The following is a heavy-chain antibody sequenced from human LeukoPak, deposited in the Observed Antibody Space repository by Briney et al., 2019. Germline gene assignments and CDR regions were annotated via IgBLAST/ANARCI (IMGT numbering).Heavy chain of an antibody. J-gene: IGHJ4*02. CDR1: GFTFSSYG. D-gene: IGHD3-22*01. CDR3: AKGGYYDSSGYLQFDY. Sequence: GGSLRLSCAASGFTFSSYGMHWVRQAPGKGLEWVAFIQYDGSNKYYADSVKGRFTISRDNSKKTLYLQMNSLRAEDTAVYYCAKGGYYDSSGYLQFDYWGQGTLVTVSS. V-gene: IGHV3-30*02. CDR2: IQYDGSNK.